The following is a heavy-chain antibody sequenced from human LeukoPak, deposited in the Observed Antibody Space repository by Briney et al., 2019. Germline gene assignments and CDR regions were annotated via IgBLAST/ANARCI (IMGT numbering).Heavy chain of an antibody. Sequence: ASVKVSCKASGYTLTDYYMHWVRQAPGQGLEWMGMIYPRDGSTSYAQKFQGRVTVTRDTSTSTVHMELSGLRSEGTAVYYCARDQEGFDYWGQGTLVTVSS. V-gene: IGHV1-46*01. CDR1: GYTLTDYY. CDR2: IYPRDGST. J-gene: IGHJ4*02. CDR3: ARDQEGFDY.